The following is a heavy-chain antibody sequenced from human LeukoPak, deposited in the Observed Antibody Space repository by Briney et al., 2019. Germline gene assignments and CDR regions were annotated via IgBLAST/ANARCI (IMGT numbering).Heavy chain of an antibody. Sequence: GGSLRLSCAASGFTFSNYGMHWVRQAPGKGLEWVAVISYAANYKYYADSVKGRFTISRDNSKNTLYLQMNSLGGEDTAVYYCAKDLEGMRSYDHCGMDVWGQGTTVTVSS. CDR1: GFTFSNYG. CDR3: AKDLEGMRSYDHCGMDV. J-gene: IGHJ6*02. D-gene: IGHD5-24*01. V-gene: IGHV3-30*18. CDR2: ISYAANYK.